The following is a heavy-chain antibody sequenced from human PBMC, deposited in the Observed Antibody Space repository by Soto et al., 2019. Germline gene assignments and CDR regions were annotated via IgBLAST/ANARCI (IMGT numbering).Heavy chain of an antibody. Sequence: GASVKVSCNASGYTFTSYYIHWVRQAPGQGLEWMGIFNPTGDTASYAQKLQGRVTMTRDTSTGTAYMELGSLRSEDTAVYYCARGGRIVDTGIGYYYYHAMDVWGQGTTVTVSS. CDR3: ARGGRIVDTGIGYYYYHAMDV. V-gene: IGHV1-46*01. D-gene: IGHD5-18*01. J-gene: IGHJ6*02. CDR2: FNPTGDTA. CDR1: GYTFTSYY.